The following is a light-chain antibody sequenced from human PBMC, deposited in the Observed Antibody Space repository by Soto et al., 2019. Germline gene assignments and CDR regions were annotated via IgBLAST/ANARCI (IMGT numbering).Light chain of an antibody. Sequence: EIVLAQSPGTLSLSPGGRATLSCRASHSVHTFLVWYQQKPGQSPRLLISDTSNRATGIPARFSGSGSGTDFTLSTSSLEPEDFAVYYCQQRFKWPLTFGGGTRVEIK. CDR3: QQRFKWPLT. V-gene: IGKV3-11*01. CDR1: HSVHTF. CDR2: DTS. J-gene: IGKJ4*01.